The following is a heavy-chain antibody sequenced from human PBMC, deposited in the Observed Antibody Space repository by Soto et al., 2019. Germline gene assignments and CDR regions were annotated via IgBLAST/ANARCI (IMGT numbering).Heavy chain of an antibody. J-gene: IGHJ4*02. CDR1: GGSISNHY. V-gene: IGHV4-59*08. CDR3: ARHIPMAGTVFDY. CDR2: IYYSGST. D-gene: IGHD6-19*01. Sequence: SETLPLTCTVSGGSISNHYWSWIRQPPGKGLEWIGYIYYSGSTHYIPSLESRVTISVDTSKNLFSLRLSSVTAADTAVYYCARHIPMAGTVFDYWGQGTLVTVSS.